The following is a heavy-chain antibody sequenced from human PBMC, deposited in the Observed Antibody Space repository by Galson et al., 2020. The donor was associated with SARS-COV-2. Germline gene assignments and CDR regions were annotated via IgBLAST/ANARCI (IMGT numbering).Heavy chain of an antibody. CDR2: ISWNSGSI. CDR1: GFTFDDYA. D-gene: IGHD6-13*01. Sequence: GGSLRLSCAASGFTFDDYAMHWVRQAPGKGLEWVSGISWNSGSIGYADSVKGRFTISRDNAKNSLYLQMNSLRAEDTALYYCGSSWDYFDYWGQGTLVTVSS. CDR3: GSSWDYFDY. J-gene: IGHJ4*02. V-gene: IGHV3-9*01.